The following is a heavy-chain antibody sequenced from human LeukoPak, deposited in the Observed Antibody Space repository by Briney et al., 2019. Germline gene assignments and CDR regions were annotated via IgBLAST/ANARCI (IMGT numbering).Heavy chain of an antibody. CDR3: AKSDWFDP. V-gene: IGHV3-74*01. CDR1: GFTFSNYW. CDR2: IKNDGSIT. Sequence: GGSLRLSCVASGFTFSNYWMHWARQAPGKGLVWVSRIKNDGSITSYAESVKGRFTISRDNAKNTLYLQMNSLRAEDTAVYYCAKSDWFDPWGQGTLVTVSS. J-gene: IGHJ5*02.